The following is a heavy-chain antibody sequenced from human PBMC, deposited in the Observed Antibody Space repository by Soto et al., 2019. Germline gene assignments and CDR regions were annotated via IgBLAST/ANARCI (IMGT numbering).Heavy chain of an antibody. Sequence: ASETLSLTCTVSGGSVSSGSYYWSWIRQPPGKGLEWIGYIYYSGSTNYNPSLKSRVTISVDTSKNQFSLRLSSVTAADTAVYYCARDPTRYCTNGVCYEDHDAFDIWGQGTMVTVSS. J-gene: IGHJ3*02. CDR3: ARDPTRYCTNGVCYEDHDAFDI. CDR1: GGSVSSGSYY. D-gene: IGHD2-8*01. CDR2: IYYSGST. V-gene: IGHV4-61*01.